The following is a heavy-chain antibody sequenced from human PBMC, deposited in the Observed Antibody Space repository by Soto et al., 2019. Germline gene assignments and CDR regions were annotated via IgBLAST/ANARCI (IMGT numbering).Heavy chain of an antibody. CDR1: GYSFTSYW. J-gene: IGHJ3*02. CDR2: IDPSDSYT. V-gene: IGHV5-10-1*03. D-gene: IGHD4-17*01. Sequence: EVQLVQSGAEVKKPGESLRISCKGSGYSFTSYWISWVRQMPGKGLEWMGRIDPSDSYTNYSPSFQGHVTILADKSISTAYLQWSSLKASDTAMYYCARPRRGPEMTTVLWGAFDIWGQGTMVTVSS. CDR3: ARPRRGPEMTTVLWGAFDI.